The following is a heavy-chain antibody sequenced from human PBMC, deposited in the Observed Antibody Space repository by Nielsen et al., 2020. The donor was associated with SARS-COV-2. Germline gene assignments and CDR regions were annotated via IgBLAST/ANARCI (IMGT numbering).Heavy chain of an antibody. J-gene: IGHJ4*02. V-gene: IGHV3-74*01. Sequence: GGSLRLSCAASGFTFSSYWMHWVRQAPGKGLVWVSRINSDGSSTSYADSVKGRFTISRDNAKNTLYLQMNSLTVEDTAVYYCATESSSPAPNDHWGQGTLVTVSS. D-gene: IGHD2-2*01. CDR2: INSDGSST. CDR3: ATESSSPAPNDH. CDR1: GFTFSSYW.